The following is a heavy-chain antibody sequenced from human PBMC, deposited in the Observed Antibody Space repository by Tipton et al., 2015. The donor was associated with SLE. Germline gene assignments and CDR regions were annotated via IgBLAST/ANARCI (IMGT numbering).Heavy chain of an antibody. CDR3: ARHPYEQWLVHERSWGPFDY. J-gene: IGHJ4*02. Sequence: QSGAEVKKPGSSVKVSCKASGGTFSSYAISWVRQAPGQGLEWMGGIIPIFGTANYAQKFQGRVTITADESTSTAYMELSSLRAEDTAVYYCARHPYEQWLVHERSWGPFDYWGQGTLVTVSS. V-gene: IGHV1-69*01. CDR2: IIPIFGTA. D-gene: IGHD6-19*01. CDR1: GGTFSSYA.